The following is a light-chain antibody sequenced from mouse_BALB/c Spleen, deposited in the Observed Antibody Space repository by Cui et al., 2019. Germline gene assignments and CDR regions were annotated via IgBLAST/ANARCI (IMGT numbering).Light chain of an antibody. CDR3: WQGTHFPQT. CDR1: QRLLDSNGKTY. Sequence: DVVMTQPPLTLSVTIGQPASISCKSSQRLLDSNGKTYLYWLLQRPGQCPKRLIYLVSKLDSGVPDRFTGSGSGTDFTLKISRVEAEELGVYYCWQGTHFPQTFGGGTKLEIK. J-gene: IGKJ1*01. V-gene: IGKV1-135*01. CDR2: LVS.